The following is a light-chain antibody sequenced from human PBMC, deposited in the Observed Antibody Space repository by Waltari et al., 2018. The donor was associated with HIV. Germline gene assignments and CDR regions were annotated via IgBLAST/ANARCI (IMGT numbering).Light chain of an antibody. CDR3: NSYAGSDNVL. V-gene: IGLV2-8*01. CDR1: SSDVGGYNL. J-gene: IGLJ2*01. CDR2: DVT. Sequence: QSALTQPPSASGSPGQSVTISCPGSSSDVGGYNLVSWYQHHPGKAPKLIIYDVTKRPSGVPDRFFGSKSANTASLTVSGLQAEDEADYYCNSYAGSDNVLFGGGTKLTVL.